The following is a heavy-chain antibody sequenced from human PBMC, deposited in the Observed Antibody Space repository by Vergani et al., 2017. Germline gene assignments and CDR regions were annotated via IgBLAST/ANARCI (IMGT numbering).Heavy chain of an antibody. V-gene: IGHV4-59*01. CDR2: IYYSGST. J-gene: IGHJ6*03. CDR3: ARLVVPAASDYYYMYV. D-gene: IGHD2-2*01. CDR1: GGSISSYY. Sequence: QVQLQESGPGLVKPSETLSLTCTVSGGSISSYYWSWIRQPPGKGLEWIGYIYYSGSTNYNPSLKSRVTISVDTSKNQFSLKLSSVTAADTAVYYCARLVVPAASDYYYMYVWGKGTTVTVSS.